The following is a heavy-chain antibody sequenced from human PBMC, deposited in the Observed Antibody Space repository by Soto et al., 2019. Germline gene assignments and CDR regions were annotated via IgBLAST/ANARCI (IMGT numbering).Heavy chain of an antibody. J-gene: IGHJ6*03. CDR1: GFTFSSYA. Sequence: EVQLLESGGGLVQPGGSLRLSCAASGFTFSSYAMSWVRQAPGKGLEWVSAISGSGGSTYYADSVKGRFTISRDNSKNTLYLQMNSLRAEDTAVYYCAKVGGYGDPDYYYYYYMDVWGKGTTVTVSS. D-gene: IGHD4-17*01. V-gene: IGHV3-23*01. CDR3: AKVGGYGDPDYYYYYYMDV. CDR2: ISGSGGST.